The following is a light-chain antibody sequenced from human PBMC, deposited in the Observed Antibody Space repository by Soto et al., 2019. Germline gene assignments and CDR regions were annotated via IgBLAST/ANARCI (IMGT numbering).Light chain of an antibody. CDR2: EVS. CDR1: STDVGGYNY. Sequence: SALPHPLSASGPPGRAVTISCTGTSTDVGGYNYVSWYQQHPGKAPKLMIYEVSERPSGVPDRFSGSKSSNTASLTVSGLQAEDDADYYCSSYAGNNTFVFGTGTKVTVL. J-gene: IGLJ1*01. V-gene: IGLV2-8*01. CDR3: SSYAGNNTFV.